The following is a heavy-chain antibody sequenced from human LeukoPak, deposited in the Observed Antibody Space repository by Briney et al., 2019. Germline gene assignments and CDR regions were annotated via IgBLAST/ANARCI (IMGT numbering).Heavy chain of an antibody. Sequence: GGSLRLSCAASGFTFSSFAIHWVRRVPGEGLEWVAAIWYDGSSKHCVDSVKGRFIISRDNSKNTVYLQMNSLRVEDTAVYYCAREGTDYGDYKNWFDPWGQGTLVTVSS. CDR1: GFTFSSFA. J-gene: IGHJ5*02. CDR2: IWYDGSSK. D-gene: IGHD4-17*01. V-gene: IGHV3-33*01. CDR3: AREGTDYGDYKNWFDP.